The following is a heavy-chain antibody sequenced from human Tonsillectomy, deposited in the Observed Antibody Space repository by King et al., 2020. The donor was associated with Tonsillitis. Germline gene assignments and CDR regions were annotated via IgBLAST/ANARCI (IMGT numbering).Heavy chain of an antibody. CDR2: IYHSGST. Sequence: QLQESGPGLVKPSETLSLTCAVSGYSISSGYYWGWIRQPPGKGLEWIGTIYHSGSTYYNPSLKSRVTISADTSKNQFSLKLSSVSAADTAVYYCARELNDSSGWYTGGYWGQGTLVTVSS. CDR1: GYSISSGYY. D-gene: IGHD6-19*01. CDR3: ARELNDSSGWYTGGY. J-gene: IGHJ4*02. V-gene: IGHV4-38-2*02.